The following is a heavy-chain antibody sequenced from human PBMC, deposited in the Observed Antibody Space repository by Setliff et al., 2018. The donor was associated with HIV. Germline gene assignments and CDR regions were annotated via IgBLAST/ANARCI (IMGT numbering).Heavy chain of an antibody. CDR1: GGSLTNYY. J-gene: IGHJ3*02. CDR2: VTDDGSA. Sequence: PSETLSLTCAVYGGSLTNYYWSWFRQSPGKGLEWIGEVTDDGSANYNPSLKSRVTISLVTSKAQFSLKLDSVTAADTAVYYCASQQDIPPAIVPFDIWGQGTMVTVSS. CDR3: ASQQDIPPAIVPFDI. V-gene: IGHV4-34*01. D-gene: IGHD2-2*01.